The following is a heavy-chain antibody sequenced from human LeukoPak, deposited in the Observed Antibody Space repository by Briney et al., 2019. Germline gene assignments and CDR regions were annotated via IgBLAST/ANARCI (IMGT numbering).Heavy chain of an antibody. CDR3: ARMGKGTLDY. J-gene: IGHJ4*02. CDR2: ITGSGTGT. V-gene: IGHV3-23*01. CDR1: GXTFSSDA. D-gene: IGHD1-1*01. Sequence: GGSLRLSCAASGXTFSSDAVSWVRQAPGKGLEWVSAITGSGTGTYYADSVKGRFTISRDDSKNTLYLQMNSLRAEDTAVYYCARMGKGTLDYWGQGTLVTVSS.